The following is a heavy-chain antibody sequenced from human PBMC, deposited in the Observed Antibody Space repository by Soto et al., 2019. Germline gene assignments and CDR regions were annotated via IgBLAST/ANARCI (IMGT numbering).Heavy chain of an antibody. J-gene: IGHJ3*02. CDR1: GFTFSSYA. D-gene: IGHD3-3*01. V-gene: IGHV3-23*01. CDR3: VKEGGTMPNVVNYAFDI. Sequence: QPGGSLRLSCAASGFTFSSYAMSWVRQAPGKGLEWVSTISGSGGSTYYADSVKGRFTISRDNSKNTVFLQVNSLRAEDTAVYYCVKEGGTMPNVVNYAFDIWGQGTKVTVSS. CDR2: ISGSGGST.